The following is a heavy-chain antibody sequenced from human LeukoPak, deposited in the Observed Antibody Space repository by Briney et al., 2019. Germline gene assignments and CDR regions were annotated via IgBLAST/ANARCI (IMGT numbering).Heavy chain of an antibody. CDR2: ISASGGLT. CDR1: GFTFNNFA. J-gene: IGHJ4*02. Sequence: PGGSLRLSCVASGFTFNNFALSWVRQAPGKGLEWVSLISASGGLTYDADSAKGRFTISRDNSNNTVYLQMNSPRAEDTGVYFCAKGGGIVATVPPNYFDSWGQGTLVTVSS. D-gene: IGHD5-12*01. CDR3: AKGGGIVATVPPNYFDS. V-gene: IGHV3-23*01.